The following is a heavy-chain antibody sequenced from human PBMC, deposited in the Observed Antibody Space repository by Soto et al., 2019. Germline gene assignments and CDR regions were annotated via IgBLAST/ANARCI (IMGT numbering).Heavy chain of an antibody. CDR2: IYSGGST. J-gene: IGHJ6*03. CDR1: GFTVSSNY. CDR3: ARGEWFGESHYYYYMDV. Sequence: GGSLRLSCAASGFTVSSNYMSWVRQAPGKGLEWVSVIYSGGSTYYADSVKGRFTISRDNSKNTLYLQMNSLRAEDTAVYYCARGEWFGESHYYYYMDVWGKGTTVTVSS. D-gene: IGHD3-10*01. V-gene: IGHV3-66*01.